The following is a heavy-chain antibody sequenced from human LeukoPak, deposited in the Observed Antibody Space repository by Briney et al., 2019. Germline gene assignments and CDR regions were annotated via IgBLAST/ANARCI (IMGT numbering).Heavy chain of an antibody. J-gene: IGHJ6*02. CDR1: GFTFSSYE. Sequence: GGSLRLSCAASGFTFSSYEMNWVRQAPGKGLEWVSYISSSGSTIYYADSVKGRFTISRDNAKNSLYLQMNSLRAEDTAVYYCARGDDPLSYYYYYGMDVWGQGTTVTVSS. CDR3: ARGDDPLSYYYYYGMDV. V-gene: IGHV3-48*03. CDR2: ISSSGSTI.